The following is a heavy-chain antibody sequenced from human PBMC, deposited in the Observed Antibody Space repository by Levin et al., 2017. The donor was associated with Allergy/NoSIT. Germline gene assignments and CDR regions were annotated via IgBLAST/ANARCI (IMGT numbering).Heavy chain of an antibody. CDR3: ARVGIAVAGGAFDI. D-gene: IGHD6-19*01. CDR2: ISAYNGNT. CDR1: GYTFTSYG. J-gene: IGHJ3*02. V-gene: IGHV1-18*01. Sequence: GESLKISCKASGYTFTSYGISWVRQAPGQGLEWMGWISAYNGNTNYAQKLQGRVTMTTDTSTSTAYMELRSLRSDDTAVYYCARVGIAVAGGAFDIWGQGTMVTVSS.